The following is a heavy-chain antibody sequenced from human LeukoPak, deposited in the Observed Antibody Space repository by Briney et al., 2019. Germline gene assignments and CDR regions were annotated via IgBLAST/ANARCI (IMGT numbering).Heavy chain of an antibody. D-gene: IGHD3-9*01. CDR2: ISGSGGST. V-gene: IGHV3-23*01. J-gene: IGHJ4*02. Sequence: GGSLRLSCAASGFTFRSYTMSWVRQAPGKGLEWVSVISGSGGSTYYADSVKGRFTISRDNSKNTLYLQMNSLRAEDTAVYYCAKDRDYDILTGYDYWGQGTLVTVSS. CDR3: AKDRDYDILTGYDY. CDR1: GFTFRSYT.